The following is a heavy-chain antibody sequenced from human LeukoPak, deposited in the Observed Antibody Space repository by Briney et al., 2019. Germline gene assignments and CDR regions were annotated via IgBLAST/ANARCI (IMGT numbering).Heavy chain of an antibody. J-gene: IGHJ5*02. Sequence: PSETLSLTCTVSGGSISSSSYYWGWIRQPPGKGLEWIGSIYHSGSTYYSGSTYYNPSLKSRVTISVDTSKNQLSLKLSSVTAADTAVYYCARQSQSQLEWSDPWGQGTLVTVSS. D-gene: IGHD1-1*01. CDR2: IYHSGSTYYSGST. V-gene: IGHV4-39*01. CDR3: ARQSQSQLEWSDP. CDR1: GGSISSSSYY.